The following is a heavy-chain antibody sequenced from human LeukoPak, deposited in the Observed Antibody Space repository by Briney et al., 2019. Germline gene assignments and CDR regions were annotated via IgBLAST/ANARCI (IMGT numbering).Heavy chain of an antibody. CDR2: ISVYNGNT. CDR1: GFTFDSYG. CDR3: ARDGVGYYDSSGYYYFQH. J-gene: IGHJ1*01. D-gene: IGHD3-22*01. Sequence: ASVKVSCKASGFTFDSYGSNWVRQAPEQGLEWMGWISVYNGNTDYAQKVQGRVTLTTDTSTSTAYMELRSLRSDDTAVYYCARDGVGYYDSSGYYYFQHWGQGTLVTVSS. V-gene: IGHV1-18*01.